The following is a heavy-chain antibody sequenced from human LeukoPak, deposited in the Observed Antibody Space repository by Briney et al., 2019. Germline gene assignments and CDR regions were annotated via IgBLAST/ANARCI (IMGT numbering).Heavy chain of an antibody. CDR1: GYTFIAYL. CDR2: INSSYGSK. Sequence: GASVKVSCRACGYTFIAYLMHWVGQAPGQGLAWMGWINSSYGSKQNAQKFRGRVTMTRDTSVNTVYMDLSRLTSDDTALYYGARVDTSLNYWGQGTLVTVSS. V-gene: IGHV1-2*02. D-gene: IGHD2/OR15-2a*01. J-gene: IGHJ4*02. CDR3: ARVDTSLNY.